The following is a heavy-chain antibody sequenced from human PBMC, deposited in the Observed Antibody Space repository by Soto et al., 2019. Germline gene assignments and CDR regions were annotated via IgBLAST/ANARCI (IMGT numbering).Heavy chain of an antibody. V-gene: IGHV1-2*02. CDR1: GYTFTGYY. Sequence: ASVKVSCKASGYTFTGYYMHWVRQAPGQGLEWMGWINPNSGGTNYAQKFQGRVTMTRDTSISTAYMELSRLRSDDTAVYYCARGRYYYDSSGYDPLDYWGQGTLATVSS. CDR2: INPNSGGT. D-gene: IGHD3-22*01. CDR3: ARGRYYYDSSGYDPLDY. J-gene: IGHJ4*02.